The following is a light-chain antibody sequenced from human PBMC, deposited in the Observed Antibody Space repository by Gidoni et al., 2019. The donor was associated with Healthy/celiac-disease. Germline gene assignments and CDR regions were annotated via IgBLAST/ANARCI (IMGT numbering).Light chain of an antibody. CDR3: QQSQGTPWT. Sequence: DVQMTQSPSSLSATVGDRVTITCRASQSLDRFLNWYQQIPGKAPKLLIYAASTLQSGFPSRFSGSGSGTQFTLTITSLHPEDSATYFCQQSQGTPWTFGQGTKVEIE. V-gene: IGKV1-39*01. CDR1: QSLDRF. CDR2: AAS. J-gene: IGKJ1*01.